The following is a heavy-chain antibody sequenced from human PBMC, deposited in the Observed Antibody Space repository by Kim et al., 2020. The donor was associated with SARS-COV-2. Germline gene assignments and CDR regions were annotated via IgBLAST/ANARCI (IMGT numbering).Heavy chain of an antibody. CDR3: ARHVSHTDSDY. V-gene: IGHV4-39*01. J-gene: IGHJ4*02. CDR1: GVPISSNSYY. CDR2: IASSGST. Sequence: SETLSLTCTVSGVPISSNSYYWGWIRQPPGKGLEWVGSIASSGSTYSNPSLKSRVTISVDTSKNQFSLKLSSVTAADTAVYYCARHVSHTDSDYLGQGT. D-gene: IGHD2-8*01.